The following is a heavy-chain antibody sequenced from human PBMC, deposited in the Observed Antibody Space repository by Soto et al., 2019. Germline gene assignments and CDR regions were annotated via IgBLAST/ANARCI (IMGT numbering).Heavy chain of an antibody. CDR2: IYSGGST. CDR1: GFTVSSNY. Sequence: EVPLVESGGGLVQPGGSLRLSCAASGFTVSSNYMSWVRQAPGKGLEWVSVIYSGGSTYYADSVKGRFTISRDNSKNRLYLQMSSLSAEDTAVYYCATPKSSTMVRGVITHSRGYYDGMDVWGQGATVRVSS. D-gene: IGHD3-10*01. J-gene: IGHJ6*02. V-gene: IGHV3-66*01. CDR3: ATPKSSTMVRGVITHSRGYYDGMDV.